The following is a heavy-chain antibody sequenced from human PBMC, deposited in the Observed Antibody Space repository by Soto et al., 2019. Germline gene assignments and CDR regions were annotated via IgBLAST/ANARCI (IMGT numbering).Heavy chain of an antibody. D-gene: IGHD6-13*01. J-gene: IGHJ6*02. CDR3: ARLKGIAGYYYYDGMDV. CDR2: IYYSGST. V-gene: IGHV4-39*01. Sequence: ASESMSLTCTVSSGSISSSSYYWGWIRQPPGKGLEWIGSIYYSGSTYYNPSLKSRVTISVDTSKNQFSLKLSSVTAADTAVYYCARLKGIAGYYYYDGMDVWGQGTKVTVSS. CDR1: SGSISSSSYY.